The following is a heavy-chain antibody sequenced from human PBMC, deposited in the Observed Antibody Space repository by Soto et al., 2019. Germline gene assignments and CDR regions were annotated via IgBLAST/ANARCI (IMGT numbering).Heavy chain of an antibody. D-gene: IGHD6-19*01. CDR2: ISYDGTNK. CDR1: GFMFSAYA. CDR3: ARDPSPYTSGWYGIDF. J-gene: IGHJ4*01. Sequence: GGFLRLSCAASGFMFSAYAMLWVRQAPGKGLEWVAAISYDGTNKYYADSIKGRFTISRDNSANTLFLQVNSLRREDTAMYYCARDPSPYTSGWYGIDFWGHGTLVTVSS. V-gene: IGHV3-30*04.